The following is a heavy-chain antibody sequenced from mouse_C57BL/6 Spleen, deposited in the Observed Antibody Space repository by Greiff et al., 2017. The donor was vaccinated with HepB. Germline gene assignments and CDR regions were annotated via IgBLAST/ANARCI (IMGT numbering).Heavy chain of an antibody. Sequence: LQESGGGLVKPGGSLKLSCAASGFTFSSYAMSWVRQTPEKRLEWVATISDGGSYTYYPDNVKGRFTISRDNAKNNLYLQMSHLKSEDTAMYYCARDFYYDWGQGTLVTVSA. CDR3: ARDFYYD. D-gene: IGHD1-1*01. J-gene: IGHJ3*01. V-gene: IGHV5-4*01. CDR1: GFTFSSYA. CDR2: ISDGGSYT.